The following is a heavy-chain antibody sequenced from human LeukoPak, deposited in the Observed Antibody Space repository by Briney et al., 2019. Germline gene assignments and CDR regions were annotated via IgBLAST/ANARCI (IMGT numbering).Heavy chain of an antibody. J-gene: IGHJ5*02. D-gene: IGHD3-3*01. CDR1: GGSISSGDYY. CDR3: ARANVDFWSGSSNWFDP. Sequence: PSETLSLTCTVSGGSISSGDYYWSWIRQPPGKGLEWIGYIHYSGSTYYNPSLKSRVTISVDTSKNQFSLKLSSVTAADTAVYYCARANVDFWSGSSNWFDPWGQGTLVTVSS. V-gene: IGHV4-30-4*08. CDR2: IHYSGST.